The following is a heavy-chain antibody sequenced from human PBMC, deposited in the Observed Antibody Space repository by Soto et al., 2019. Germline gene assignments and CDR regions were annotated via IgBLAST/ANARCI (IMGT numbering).Heavy chain of an antibody. CDR2: IIPIFGTS. D-gene: IGHD7-27*01. V-gene: IGHV1-69*12. J-gene: IGHJ4*02. Sequence: QVQLVQSGAEVKKPGSSVKVSCKASGGTFSNYGISWVRQAPGQGLEWMGGIIPIFGTSNYAQKFQGRLTITADESMTTAYMDLSSLSSEDTAVYYCARNGLTDAFDYWGQGTRVTVSS. CDR3: ARNGLTDAFDY. CDR1: GGTFSNYG.